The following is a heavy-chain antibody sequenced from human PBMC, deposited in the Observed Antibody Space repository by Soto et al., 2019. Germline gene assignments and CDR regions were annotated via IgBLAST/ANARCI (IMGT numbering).Heavy chain of an antibody. CDR1: GFTFDDYA. D-gene: IGHD2-2*01. CDR3: AKGGQLLTEGGGY. Sequence: DVQLVESGGGLVQPGRSLRLSCAASGFTFDDYAMHWVRQAPGKGLEWVSGISWNSGSIGYADSVKGRFTISRDNAKNSLYLQMNDLRAEDTALYYCAKGGQLLTEGGGYWGQGTLVTVSS. J-gene: IGHJ4*02. V-gene: IGHV3-9*01. CDR2: ISWNSGSI.